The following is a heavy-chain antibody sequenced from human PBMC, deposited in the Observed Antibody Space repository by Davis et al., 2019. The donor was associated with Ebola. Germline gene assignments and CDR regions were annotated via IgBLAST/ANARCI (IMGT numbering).Heavy chain of an antibody. Sequence: SETLSLTCTVSGGSISSGGYYWCWIRQPPGKGLEWIGNIYYSGSTYYNPTLKSRVTMSVDTSKNQFSLKLSSVTAADTAVYYCARGYGGNSYGYWGQGTLVTVSS. J-gene: IGHJ4*02. CDR1: GGSISSGGYY. CDR2: IYYSGST. CDR3: ARGYGGNSYGY. V-gene: IGHV4-39*07. D-gene: IGHD4-23*01.